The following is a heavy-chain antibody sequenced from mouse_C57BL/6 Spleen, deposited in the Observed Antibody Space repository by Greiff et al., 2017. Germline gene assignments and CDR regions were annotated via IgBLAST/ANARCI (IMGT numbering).Heavy chain of an antibody. CDR2: INPANGGT. Sequence: VQLQQPGTELVKPGASVKLSCKASGYIFTSYWMHWVKQRPGQGLEWIGNINPANGGTKYNEKFKTKAILTVDKSSSTAYMQLSSLTSEDSAVYYCARPIYGGSWYFDVWGTGTTVTVSS. J-gene: IGHJ1*03. CDR1: GYIFTSYW. D-gene: IGHD1-1*01. CDR3: ARPIYGGSWYFDV. V-gene: IGHV1-53*01.